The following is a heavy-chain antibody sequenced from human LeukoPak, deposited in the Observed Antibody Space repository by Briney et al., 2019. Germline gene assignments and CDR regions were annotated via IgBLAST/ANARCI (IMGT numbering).Heavy chain of an antibody. CDR2: VSDYNGNT. Sequence: ASVKVSCKASGCIFSSYAISWVRQAPGQGLEWMGWVSDYNGNTNYAQKLQGRVTMTTDTSTSTAYMELRSLRSDDTAVYYCARAHPSRGSWYYYYYYMDVWGKGTTVTVSS. J-gene: IGHJ6*03. CDR1: GCIFSSYA. D-gene: IGHD6-13*01. CDR3: ARAHPSRGSWYYYYYYMDV. V-gene: IGHV1-18*01.